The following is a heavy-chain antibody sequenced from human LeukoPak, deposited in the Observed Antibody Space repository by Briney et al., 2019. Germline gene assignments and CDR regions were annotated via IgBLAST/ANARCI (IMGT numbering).Heavy chain of an antibody. CDR3: AKGRAAAATPYHFDY. CDR2: ISWNSGSI. CDR1: GFTFDDYA. Sequence: PGGSLRLSCAASGFTFDDYAMHWVRQAPGKGLEWVSAISWNSGSIGYADSVKGRFTISRENAKNSLYLQMNSLRADDTALYYCAKGRAAAATPYHFDYWGQGTLVTASS. J-gene: IGHJ4*02. V-gene: IGHV3-9*01. D-gene: IGHD6-13*01.